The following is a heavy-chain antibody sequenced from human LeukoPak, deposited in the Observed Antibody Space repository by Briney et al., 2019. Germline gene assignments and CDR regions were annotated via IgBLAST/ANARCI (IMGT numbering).Heavy chain of an antibody. V-gene: IGHV3-73*01. CDR2: IRSKANSYAT. D-gene: IGHD4-17*01. CDR1: GFTFSGSA. J-gene: IGHJ4*02. Sequence: GGSLRLSCAASGFTFSGSAMHWVRQASGKGLEWVGRIRSKANSYATAYAASVKGRFTISRDDSKNTAYLQMNSLKTEDTAVYYCAREHMTRVTLDYWGQGTLVTVSS. CDR3: AREHMTRVTLDY.